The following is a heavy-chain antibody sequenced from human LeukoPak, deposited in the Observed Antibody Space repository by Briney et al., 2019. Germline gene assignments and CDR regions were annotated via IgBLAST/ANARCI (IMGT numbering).Heavy chain of an antibody. CDR3: VREAGSCTAASCSKTNWFDP. Sequence: GGSLRLSCVTSGFAFSSHAMSWVRQAPGKGLEWVAAISNGNYYADSVKGRFTISRDDSKNTVYLQMSSLRAEDTAVYFCVREAGSCTAASCSKTNWFDPWGQGTLVTVS. CDR1: GFAFSSHA. D-gene: IGHD2-2*01. CDR2: ISNGN. V-gene: IGHV3-23*05. J-gene: IGHJ5*02.